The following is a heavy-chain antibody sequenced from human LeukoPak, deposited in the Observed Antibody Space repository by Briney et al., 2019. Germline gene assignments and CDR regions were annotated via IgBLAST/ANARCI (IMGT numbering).Heavy chain of an antibody. J-gene: IGHJ4*02. CDR3: ARLGAGPTYYDFWSGYSSFYFDY. Sequence: SETLSLTCTVSGGSTSSSNFYWGWIRQPPGMGLEWIGGIHYSGNTYYNPPLKSRVTISIDTSKNQFSLKLSSVTAADTAVYYCARLGAGPTYYDFWSGYSSFYFDYWGQGTLVTVSS. V-gene: IGHV4-39*01. D-gene: IGHD3-3*01. CDR2: IHYSGNT. CDR1: GGSTSSSNFY.